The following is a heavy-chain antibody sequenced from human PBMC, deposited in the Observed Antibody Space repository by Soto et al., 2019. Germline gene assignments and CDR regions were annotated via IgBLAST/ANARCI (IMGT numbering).Heavy chain of an antibody. Sequence: EVHLVESGGGLVQTGGSLRLSCAIFESTVSRDWMNWVRQAPGKGLEWVAHINQDGSEKYYVDSVKGRFTISRDNAKKSLYLQMISLRPADTAMYDWSGGVGDAFWGQGTLVTVSS. CDR2: INQDGSEK. CDR1: ESTVSRDW. CDR3: SGGVGDAF. J-gene: IGHJ4*02. V-gene: IGHV3-7*04. D-gene: IGHD1-26*01.